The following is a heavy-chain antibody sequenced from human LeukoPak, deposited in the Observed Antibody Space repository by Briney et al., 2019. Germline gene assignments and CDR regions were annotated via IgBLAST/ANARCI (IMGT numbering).Heavy chain of an antibody. CDR2: IYYTGRT. V-gene: IGHV4-61*01. D-gene: IGHD3-10*01. Sequence: PSGTLSLTCTVSGGSVSSGSYYWSWIRQPPGKGLEWIGYIYYTGRTNYNPSLKSRVTISVDTSKNQFSLKLSSVTAADTAVYYCATHYYGSGSSLYFDYWGQGTLVTVSS. CDR3: ATHYYGSGSSLYFDY. J-gene: IGHJ4*02. CDR1: GGSVSSGSYY.